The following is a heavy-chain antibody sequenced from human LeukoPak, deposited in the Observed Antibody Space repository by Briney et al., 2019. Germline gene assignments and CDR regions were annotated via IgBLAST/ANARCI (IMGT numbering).Heavy chain of an antibody. D-gene: IGHD1-1*01. J-gene: IGHJ4*02. V-gene: IGHV4-59*01. CDR1: GGSISSYY. CDR2: IYYSGST. Sequence: PPETLSLTCTVSGGSISSYYWSWIRQPPGKGLEWIGYIYYSGSTNYNPSLKSRVTISVDTSKDQFSLKLSSVTAADTAVYYCARDDGTARHIDYWGQGTLVTVSS. CDR3: ARDDGTARHIDY.